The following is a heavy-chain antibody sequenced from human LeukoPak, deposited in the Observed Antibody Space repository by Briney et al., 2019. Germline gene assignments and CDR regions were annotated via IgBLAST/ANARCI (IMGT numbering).Heavy chain of an antibody. CDR3: AKAKGVSLRSIAAAGSFDY. CDR2: ISYDGSNK. Sequence: PGRSLRLSCAASGFTFSSYAMHWVRQAPGKGLEWVAVISYDGSNKYYADSVKGRFTISRDNSKNTLYLQMNSLRAEDTAVYYCAKAKGVSLRSIAAAGSFDYWGQGTLVTVSS. J-gene: IGHJ4*02. V-gene: IGHV3-30-3*01. D-gene: IGHD6-13*01. CDR1: GFTFSSYA.